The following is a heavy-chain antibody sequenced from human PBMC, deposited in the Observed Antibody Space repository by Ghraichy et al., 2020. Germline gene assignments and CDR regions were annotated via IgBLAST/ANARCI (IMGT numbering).Heavy chain of an antibody. CDR3: TTDRAVVVPAANYYYYYGMDV. D-gene: IGHD2-2*01. J-gene: IGHJ6*02. CDR1: GFTFSNAW. V-gene: IGHV3-15*01. Sequence: GGSLRLSCAASGFTFSNAWMSWVRQAPGKGLEWVGRIKSKTDGGTTDYAAPVKGRFTISRDDSKNTLYLQMNSLKTEDTAVYYCTTDRAVVVPAANYYYYYGMDVWGQGTTVTVSS. CDR2: IKSKTDGGTT.